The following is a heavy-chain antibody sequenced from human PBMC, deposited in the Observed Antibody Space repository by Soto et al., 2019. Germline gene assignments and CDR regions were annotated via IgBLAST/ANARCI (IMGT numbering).Heavy chain of an antibody. J-gene: IGHJ3*02. CDR1: GFTLSSYW. D-gene: IGHD3-22*01. V-gene: IGHV3-74*01. CDR3: ARRPDYDSSGYYHPNDAFDI. CDR2: INSDGSST. Sequence: GGSLRLSCAASGFTLSSYWMHWVRQAPGKGLVWVSRINSDGSSTSYADSVKGRFTISRDNAKNTLYLQMNSLRAEDTAVYYCARRPDYDSSGYYHPNDAFDIWGQGTMVTVSS.